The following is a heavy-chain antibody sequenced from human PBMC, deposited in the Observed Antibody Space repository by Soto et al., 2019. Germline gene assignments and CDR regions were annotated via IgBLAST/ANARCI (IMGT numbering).Heavy chain of an antibody. V-gene: IGHV4-34*01. D-gene: IGHD3-3*01. Sequence: SETLSITCAVYGGSFCGYYWSGIRQPPGKGLEWIGEINHSGSTNYNPSLKSRVTISVDTSKNQFSLKLSSVTAADRAVYYCARGVFGYDFWSGPTPSYYMDVWGKGTRVTVSS. CDR1: GGSFCGYY. CDR3: ARGVFGYDFWSGPTPSYYMDV. CDR2: INHSGST. J-gene: IGHJ6*03.